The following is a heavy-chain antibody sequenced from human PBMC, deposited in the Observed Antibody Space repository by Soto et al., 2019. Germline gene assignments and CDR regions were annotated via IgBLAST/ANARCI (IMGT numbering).Heavy chain of an antibody. Sequence: GGSLRLSCAASGFTFDDYTMHWVRQAPGKGLEWVSLISWDGGSTYYADSVKGRFTISRDNSKNSLYLQMNSLRTEDTALYYCACGYRYYYYGMDVWGQGTTVTVSS. CDR2: ISWDGGST. V-gene: IGHV3-43*01. CDR3: ACGYRYYYYGMDV. CDR1: GFTFDDYT. D-gene: IGHD5-18*01. J-gene: IGHJ6*02.